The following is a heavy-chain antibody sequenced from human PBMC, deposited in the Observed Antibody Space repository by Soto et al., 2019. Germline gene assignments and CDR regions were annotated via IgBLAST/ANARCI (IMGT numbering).Heavy chain of an antibody. V-gene: IGHV3-21*01. J-gene: IGHJ4*02. CDR2: ISSSSSYI. D-gene: IGHD3-22*01. Sequence: EVQLVESGGGLVKPGGSLRLSCAASGFTFSSYSMNWVRQAPGKGLEWVSSISSSSSYIYYADSVKGRFTISRDNAKNSLYLQMNSLRAEDTAVYYCARDKTSSYYYDSSGYRTFDYWGQGTLVTVSS. CDR1: GFTFSSYS. CDR3: ARDKTSSYYYDSSGYRTFDY.